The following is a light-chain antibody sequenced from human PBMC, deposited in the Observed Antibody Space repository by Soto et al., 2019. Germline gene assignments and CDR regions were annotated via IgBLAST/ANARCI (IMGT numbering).Light chain of an antibody. CDR3: QQYESNSPWT. Sequence: DNQRSQSPSALSAYVGDRATITCRASQSISSCLAWYQQKPGKAPKLLIYDASTLQSAVPSRYSGSGSGTEFTLTISNLQPDEFATYYCQQYESNSPWTFGHGTKVDIK. V-gene: IGKV1-5*01. CDR1: QSISSC. CDR2: DAS. J-gene: IGKJ1*01.